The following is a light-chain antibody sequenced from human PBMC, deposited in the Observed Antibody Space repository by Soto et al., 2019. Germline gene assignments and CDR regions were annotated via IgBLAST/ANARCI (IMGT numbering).Light chain of an antibody. V-gene: IGKV1-39*01. CDR3: QQSYSTPWT. J-gene: IGKJ1*01. CDR2: AAS. CDR1: QSISSY. Sequence: EIPINKSLSSLSASVEDRVTITCRASQSISSYLNWYQQKPGKAPKLLIYAASSLQSGVPSRFSGSGSGTDFTLTISSLQPEDFATYYCQQSYSTPWTFGQGTIVDI.